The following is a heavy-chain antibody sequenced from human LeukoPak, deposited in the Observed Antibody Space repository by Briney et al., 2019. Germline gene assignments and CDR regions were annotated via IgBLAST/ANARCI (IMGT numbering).Heavy chain of an antibody. CDR3: ARMGYYYDSSGYSRDAFDI. CDR1: GGTFSIYA. CDR2: IIPILSIA. Sequence: SVKVSCKSSGGTFSIYAISWVRQPPAQGLELMGRIIPILSIANYAQKFQGRVTITADKSTSTAYMELGSLRSEDAAVYYCARMGYYYDSSGYSRDAFDIWGQGTMVTVSS. V-gene: IGHV1-69*04. D-gene: IGHD3-22*01. J-gene: IGHJ3*02.